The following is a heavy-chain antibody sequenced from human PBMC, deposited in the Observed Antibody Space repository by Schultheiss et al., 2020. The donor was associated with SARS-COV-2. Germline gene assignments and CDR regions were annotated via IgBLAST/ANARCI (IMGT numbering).Heavy chain of an antibody. V-gene: IGHV3-23*01. D-gene: IGHD2-2*01. J-gene: IGHJ6*02. Sequence: GWSLRLSCAASGFTFSSYVMSWVRQAPGKGLEWVSALSVIGDTIDYADSVKGRFTISRDNSKNTLYLQMNSLRTEDTAVYYCASLHCSGSNCYGIYYHGMDVWGQGTTVTVSS. CDR1: GFTFSSYV. CDR2: LSVIGDTI. CDR3: ASLHCSGSNCYGIYYHGMDV.